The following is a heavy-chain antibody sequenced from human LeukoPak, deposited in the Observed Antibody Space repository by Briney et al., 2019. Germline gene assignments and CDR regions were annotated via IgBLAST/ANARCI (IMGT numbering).Heavy chain of an antibody. CDR2: LSGSGSTT. J-gene: IGHJ4*02. CDR1: GFTFAIYG. Sequence: GGSLRLSCAASGFTFAIYGMSWVRQAPGKGLEWVSALSGSGSTTYYADSVKGRFSISRDNSKNTLFLQMNSLRAEDTAVYYCAKDGGLWVSAHWGDSWGRGTLVTVSS. D-gene: IGHD7-27*01. V-gene: IGHV3-23*01. CDR3: AKDGGLWVSAHWGDS.